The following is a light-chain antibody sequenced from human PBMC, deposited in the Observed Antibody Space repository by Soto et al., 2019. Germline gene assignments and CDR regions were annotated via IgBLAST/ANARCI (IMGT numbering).Light chain of an antibody. Sequence: EIVMTQSPATLSVSPGERATLSCMASQSVSGNLAWYQQKPGQAPRLLIYGASTRATGIPARFSGSGSGTEFTLTISSLLSEDFAVYYCQQYNNWPPLTFGGGTKVEIK. CDR1: QSVSGN. CDR3: QQYNNWPPLT. V-gene: IGKV3-15*01. J-gene: IGKJ4*01. CDR2: GAS.